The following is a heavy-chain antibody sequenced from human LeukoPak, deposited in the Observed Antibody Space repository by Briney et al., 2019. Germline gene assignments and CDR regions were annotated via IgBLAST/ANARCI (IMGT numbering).Heavy chain of an antibody. V-gene: IGHV1-2*02. CDR1: EYTFTGYY. J-gene: IGHJ4*02. CDR2: INPNSGGT. Sequence: ASVKVSCKASEYTFTGYYMHWVRQAPGQGLEWMGWINPNSGGTNYAQKFQGRVTMTRDTSISTAYMELSRLRSDDTAVYYCARGAPYYYDSSGYRFDYWGQGTLVTVSS. D-gene: IGHD3-22*01. CDR3: ARGAPYYYDSSGYRFDY.